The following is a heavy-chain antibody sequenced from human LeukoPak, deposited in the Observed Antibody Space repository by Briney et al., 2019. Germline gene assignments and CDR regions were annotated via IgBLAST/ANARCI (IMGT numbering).Heavy chain of an antibody. D-gene: IGHD3-10*01. Sequence: SETLSLTCTVSGGSISNGGYYWSWIRQHPGKGLEWIGYIYYSGSTYYNPSLKSRVTISVDTSKNQFSLKMSSVTAADTAVYYCARDRITMVRGVITGPHYGMDVWGQGITVTVSS. J-gene: IGHJ6*02. CDR2: IYYSGST. CDR1: GGSISNGGYY. CDR3: ARDRITMVRGVITGPHYGMDV. V-gene: IGHV4-31*03.